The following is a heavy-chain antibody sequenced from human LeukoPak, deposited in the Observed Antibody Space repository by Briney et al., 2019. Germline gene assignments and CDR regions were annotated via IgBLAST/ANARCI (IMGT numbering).Heavy chain of an antibody. D-gene: IGHD3-22*01. J-gene: IGHJ4*02. V-gene: IGHV1-8*01. CDR1: GYTFTSYD. CDR2: MNPNSGNT. CDR3: AXXXFNYYDSSGYYPPVDY. Sequence: ASVKVSCKASGYTFTSYDINWVRQATGQGLEWMGWMNPNSGNTGYAQKFQGRVTMTRNTSISTAYMELSSLRSEDTAVYYCAXXXFNYYDSSGYYPPVDYWGQGTLVTVSS.